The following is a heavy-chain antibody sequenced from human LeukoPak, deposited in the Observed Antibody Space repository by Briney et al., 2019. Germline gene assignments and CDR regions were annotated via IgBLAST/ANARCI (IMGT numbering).Heavy chain of an antibody. CDR3: ARDQGGGEQLEPNYFDY. CDR2: VNSDGSGT. CDR1: GFTFSRYS. Sequence: GGSLRLSCAASGFTFSRYSMHWVRQAPGKGLVWVSHVNSDGSGTDYAGSVKGRFTISRDNSKNTLYLRMNSLRAEDTAVYYCARDQGGGEQLEPNYFDYWGQGTLVTVSS. J-gene: IGHJ4*02. D-gene: IGHD1-1*01. V-gene: IGHV3-74*01.